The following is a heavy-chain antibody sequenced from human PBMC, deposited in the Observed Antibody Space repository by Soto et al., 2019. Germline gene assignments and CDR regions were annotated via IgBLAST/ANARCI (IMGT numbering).Heavy chain of an antibody. CDR3: ARGYKNTYYDILTGYSSGMDV. J-gene: IGHJ6*02. CDR2: MNPNSGNT. V-gene: IGHV1-8*01. Sequence: ASVKVSCKASGYTFTSYDINWVRQATGQGHEWMGWMNPNSGNTGYAQKFQGRVTMTRNTSISTAYMELSSLRSEDTAVYYCARGYKNTYYDILTGYSSGMDVWGQGTTVTVSS. CDR1: GYTFTSYD. D-gene: IGHD3-9*01.